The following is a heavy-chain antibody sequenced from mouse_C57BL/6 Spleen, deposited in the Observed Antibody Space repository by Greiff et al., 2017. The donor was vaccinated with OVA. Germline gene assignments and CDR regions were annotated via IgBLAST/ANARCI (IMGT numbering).Heavy chain of an antibody. Sequence: EVKVVESGGGLVKPGGSLKLSCAASGFTFSDYGMHWVRQAPEKGLEWVAYISSGSSTIYYADTVKGRFTISRDNAKNTLFLQMTSLRSEDTAMYYCATYYDYDCYAMDYWGQGTSVTVSS. CDR3: ATYYDYDCYAMDY. D-gene: IGHD2-4*01. CDR2: ISSGSSTI. CDR1: GFTFSDYG. J-gene: IGHJ4*01. V-gene: IGHV5-17*01.